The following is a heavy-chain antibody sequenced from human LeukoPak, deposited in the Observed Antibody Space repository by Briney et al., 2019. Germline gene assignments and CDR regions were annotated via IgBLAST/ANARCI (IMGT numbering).Heavy chain of an antibody. CDR1: GFKFSGYW. J-gene: IGHJ4*02. Sequence: PGGSLRLSCVASGFKFSGYWMTWVRHTPGKGLEWAANIKQDGDDKYYAESVRGRFTISRDNVRNSLYLQMNSLRAEDTGIYYCARDQTLVAIGASGYWGQGTLVTVSS. V-gene: IGHV3-7*01. CDR2: IKQDGDDK. D-gene: IGHD2/OR15-2a*01. CDR3: ARDQTLVAIGASGY.